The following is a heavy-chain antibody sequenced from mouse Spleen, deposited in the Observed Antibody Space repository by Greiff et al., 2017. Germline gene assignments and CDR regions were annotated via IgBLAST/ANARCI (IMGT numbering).Heavy chain of an antibody. D-gene: IGHD4-1*01. Sequence: VKLMESGAELVRPGASVTLSCKASGYTFTDYEMHWVKQTPVHGLEWIGAIDPETGGTAYNQKFKGKAILTADKSSSTAYMELRSLTSEDSAVYYCRYNWDVGGNFDYWGQGTTLTVSS. J-gene: IGHJ2*01. CDR1: GYTFTDYE. CDR2: IDPETGGT. V-gene: IGHV1-15*01. CDR3: RYNWDVGGNFDY.